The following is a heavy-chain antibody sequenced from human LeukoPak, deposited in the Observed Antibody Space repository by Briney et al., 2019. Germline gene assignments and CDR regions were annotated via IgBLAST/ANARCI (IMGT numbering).Heavy chain of an antibody. V-gene: IGHV3-48*03. J-gene: IGHJ6*03. D-gene: IGHD2-2*02. CDR2: INPSGSSV. Sequence: PGGSLRLSCEGSGFIFSNYEMNWVRQAPGKGLEWISYINPSGSSVYYADSVKGRFTISRDNAQNSLYLQMNSLRAEDTAVYYCARRGDCSSTSCYRGYYYYYYMDVWGKGTTVTVSS. CDR3: ARRGDCSSTSCYRGYYYYYYMDV. CDR1: GFIFSNYE.